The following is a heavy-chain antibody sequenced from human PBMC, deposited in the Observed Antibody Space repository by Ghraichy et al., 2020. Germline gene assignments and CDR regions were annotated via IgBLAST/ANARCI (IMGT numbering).Heavy chain of an antibody. CDR3: ARGRGTYYYYFDY. V-gene: IGHV1-2*02. Sequence: ASVKASCKASGYTFTGYYMHWVRQAPGQGLEWMGWINPNSGGTSYVQRFQGRVTMTRDTSISTAYMELNRLTSDDTSVYYCARGRGTYYYYFDYWGQGTLVTVSS. CDR2: INPNSGGT. J-gene: IGHJ4*02. CDR1: GYTFTGYY. D-gene: IGHD1-26*01.